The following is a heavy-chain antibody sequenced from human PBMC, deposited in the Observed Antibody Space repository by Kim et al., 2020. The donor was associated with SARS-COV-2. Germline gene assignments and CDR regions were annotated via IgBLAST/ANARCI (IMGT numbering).Heavy chain of an antibody. Sequence: SETLSLTCTVSGYSISSGYYWGWIRQPPGKGLEWIGSIYHSGSTYYNPSLKSRVTISVDTSKNQFSLKLSSVTAADTAVYYCARATVGAPYYFDYWGQGTLVTVSS. J-gene: IGHJ4*02. D-gene: IGHD1-26*01. CDR2: IYHSGST. CDR1: GYSISSGYY. CDR3: ARATVGAPYYFDY. V-gene: IGHV4-38-2*02.